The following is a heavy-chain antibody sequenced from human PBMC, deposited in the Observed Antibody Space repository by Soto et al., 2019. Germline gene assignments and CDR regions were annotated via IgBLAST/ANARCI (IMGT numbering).Heavy chain of an antibody. CDR3: ARVPHYYDSSGYDDY. Sequence: PGGSLRLSCAASGFTFSSYEMNWVRQAPGKGLEWVSYISSSGSTIYYADSVKGRFTISRDNAKNSLYLQMNSLRAEDTAVYYCARVPHYYDSSGYDDYWGQGTLVTVSS. CDR2: ISSSGSTI. J-gene: IGHJ4*02. V-gene: IGHV3-48*03. CDR1: GFTFSSYE. D-gene: IGHD3-22*01.